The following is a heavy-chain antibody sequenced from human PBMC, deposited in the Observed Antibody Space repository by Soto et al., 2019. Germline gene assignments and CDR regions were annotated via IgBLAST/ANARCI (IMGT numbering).Heavy chain of an antibody. J-gene: IGHJ5*02. CDR3: VRRGADNSLDV. V-gene: IGHV3-11*01. CDR2: ITNIGNTI. CDR1: GFTFSDYS. Sequence: GGSLRLSCAASGFTFSDYSMIWIRQAPGKGLEWISYITNIGNTINYADSVRGRFAISRDNAKNSLYLQMNSLRAEDTAVYYGVRRGADNSLDVWGQGTLVTVSS.